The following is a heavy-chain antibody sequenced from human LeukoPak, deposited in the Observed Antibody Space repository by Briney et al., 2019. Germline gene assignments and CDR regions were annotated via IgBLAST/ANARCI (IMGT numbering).Heavy chain of an antibody. CDR1: GFTFSSYA. Sequence: GGSLRLSCAASGFTFSSYAMHWVRQAPGKGLEWVAVISYDGSNKYYADSVKGRFTISRDNSKNTLYLQMNSVRAEDTAVYYCARDYYGDWDYRYYGMDVWGQGTTVTVSS. CDR3: ARDYYGDWDYRYYGMDV. CDR2: ISYDGSNK. V-gene: IGHV3-30-3*01. D-gene: IGHD4-17*01. J-gene: IGHJ6*02.